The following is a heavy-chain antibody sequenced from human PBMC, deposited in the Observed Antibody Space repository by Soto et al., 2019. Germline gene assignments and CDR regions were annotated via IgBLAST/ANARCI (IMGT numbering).Heavy chain of an antibody. CDR1: GDSITNYY. CDR3: AGGTSVLWEMFF. J-gene: IGHJ4*02. CDR2: ISSAGST. D-gene: IGHD1-26*01. V-gene: IGHV4-59*01. Sequence: QVQLQESGPGLVRPSETLSLSCSVSGDSITNYYWSWIRQPPGMGLEWIGYISSAGSTNYNPSLNSRVSISRDTSGNQFFLELTSVTAADTAVYYCAGGTSVLWEMFFWGQGTLVSVSS.